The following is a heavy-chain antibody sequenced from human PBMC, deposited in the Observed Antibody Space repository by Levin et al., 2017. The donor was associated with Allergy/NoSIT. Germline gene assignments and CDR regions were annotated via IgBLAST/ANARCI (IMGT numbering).Heavy chain of an antibody. D-gene: IGHD4-17*01. V-gene: IGHV4-30-4*01. CDR3: ARAVVRVTTGKYFDS. Sequence: NASETLSLTCTVSGGSISSDDYYWSWIRQPPGKGLEWIGYIYYSGSTYYNPSLQSRVTISVDTSKNQFSLKLSSVTAADTAVYYCARAVVRVTTGKYFDSWGQGTLVTVSS. CDR2: IYYSGST. J-gene: IGHJ4*02. CDR1: GGSISSDDYY.